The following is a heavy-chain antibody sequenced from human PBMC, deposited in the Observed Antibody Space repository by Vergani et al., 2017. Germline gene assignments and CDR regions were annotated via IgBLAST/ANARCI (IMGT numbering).Heavy chain of an antibody. V-gene: IGHV3-53*04. Sequence: EVQLLESGGGLVQPGGSLRLSCAASGFTVSSYYMSWVRQAPGKGLEWVSIIYSGGNAYYADSVKGRFTISRHNSKNTLYLQMNSLRTEDTAVYYCARVDTVLNYWGQGILVTVSS. CDR1: GFTVSSYY. CDR2: IYSGGNA. J-gene: IGHJ4*02. D-gene: IGHD5-18*01. CDR3: ARVDTVLNY.